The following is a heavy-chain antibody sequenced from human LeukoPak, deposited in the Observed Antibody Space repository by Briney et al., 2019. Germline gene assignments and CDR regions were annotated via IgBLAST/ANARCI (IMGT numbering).Heavy chain of an antibody. V-gene: IGHV1-18*01. CDR1: GYTFNSYG. CDR2: IHTYNGHT. CDR3: ARDNSVGDIAWWFDP. D-gene: IGHD3-16*02. Sequence: ASVKVSCKSSGYTFNSYGITWVRQAPGQGLEWMGWIHTYNGHTNYAQKFQGRVTMTRDMSTTTDYMELSSLRSEDTAVYYCARDNSVGDIAWWFDPWGQGTLVTVSS. J-gene: IGHJ5*02.